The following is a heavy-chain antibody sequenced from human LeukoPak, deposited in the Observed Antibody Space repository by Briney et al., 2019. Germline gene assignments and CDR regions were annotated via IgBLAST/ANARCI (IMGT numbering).Heavy chain of an antibody. J-gene: IGHJ5*02. CDR3: ARESRYFDWLPRCFDP. Sequence: SETLSLTCTVSGGSISSSSYYRGWIRQPPGKGLEWIGSMYYSGSTYYNPSLKSRVTISVDTSKNQFSLKLSSVTAADTAVYYCARESRYFDWLPRCFDPWGQGTLVTVSS. CDR1: GGSISSSSYY. CDR2: MYYSGST. V-gene: IGHV4-39*07. D-gene: IGHD3-9*01.